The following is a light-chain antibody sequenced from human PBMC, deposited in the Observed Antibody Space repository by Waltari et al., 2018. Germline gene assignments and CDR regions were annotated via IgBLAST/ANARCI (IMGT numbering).Light chain of an antibody. J-gene: IGKJ1*01. V-gene: IGKV3-20*01. CDR1: ESVPSGY. CDR2: GAS. Sequence: EIVLTQSPGTLSLSPGDRATLSCRASESVPSGYLAWYQQKPGQAPRLLIFGASSGATGVPDRCSGRESGTDFTLTISRLEPEDFAVYYCQQYGSLPWTFGQGTKVEIK. CDR3: QQYGSLPWT.